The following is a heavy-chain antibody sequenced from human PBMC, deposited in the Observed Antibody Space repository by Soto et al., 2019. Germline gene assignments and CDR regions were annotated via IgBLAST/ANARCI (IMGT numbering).Heavy chain of an antibody. CDR1: GGTFSSYA. J-gene: IGHJ6*02. CDR3: ERHPRFLAWLPSPHYYYYGMDV. CDR2: IIPIFGTA. Sequence: SVKVSCKASGGTFSSYAISWVRQAPGQGLEWMGGIIPIFGTANYAQKFQGRVTITADESTSTAYMELSSLRSEDTAVYYCERHPRFLAWLPSPHYYYYGMDVWG. D-gene: IGHD3-3*01. V-gene: IGHV1-69*13.